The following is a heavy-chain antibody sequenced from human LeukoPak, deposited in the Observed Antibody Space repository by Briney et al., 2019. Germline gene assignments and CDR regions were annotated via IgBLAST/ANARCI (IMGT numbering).Heavy chain of an antibody. Sequence: PGGSLRLSCAASGFTFSSYEMNWVRQAPGKGLEWISYISNGGNTMYYADSVKGRFTISRDNAKNSLYLQMSSLRAEDTAVYYCAVAYSSVWHAEDFHLWGRGTLVTVSS. CDR3: AVAYSSVWHAEDFHL. D-gene: IGHD6-19*01. V-gene: IGHV3-48*03. J-gene: IGHJ1*01. CDR1: GFTFSSYE. CDR2: ISNGGNTM.